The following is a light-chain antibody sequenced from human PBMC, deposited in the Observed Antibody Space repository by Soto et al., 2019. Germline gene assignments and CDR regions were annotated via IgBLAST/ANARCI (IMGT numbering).Light chain of an antibody. CDR1: QSVNTY. CDR2: DAS. CDR3: QRYNSYSEA. Sequence: EIVLTPSPGTLSFSPWEGATLSCRASQSVNTYLAWYQQKPGHPPRLLIYDASNRATGIPARFSGSGSGTEFTLTISSLQPDDFATYYCQRYNSYSEACGQGTKVDIK. V-gene: IGKV3-11*01. J-gene: IGKJ1*01.